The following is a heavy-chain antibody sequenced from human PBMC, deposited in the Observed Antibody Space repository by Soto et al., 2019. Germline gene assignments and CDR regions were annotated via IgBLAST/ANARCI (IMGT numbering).Heavy chain of an antibody. J-gene: IGHJ4*02. Sequence: ASVKVSCKTSGYTFSNYAISWVRQAPGQGLEWMGWVSPYNGNANYTEKFQGRVSMTTDTSTTTAYMELTSLTSDDTAIYYCAREISLTMAAPAYWGQGPMATVYS. CDR3: AREISLTMAAPAY. D-gene: IGHD2-2*01. CDR1: GYTFSNYA. CDR2: VSPYNGNA. V-gene: IGHV1-18*04.